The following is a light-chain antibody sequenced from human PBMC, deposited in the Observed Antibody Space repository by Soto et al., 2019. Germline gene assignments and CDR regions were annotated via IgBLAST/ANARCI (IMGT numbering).Light chain of an antibody. CDR3: SSYTTTNTPYV. Sequence: QSVLTQPPSVSGTPGQRVAIPCSGSSSNIGSNTVNWYQQLPRMAPKLLIYYNNERPSGVPDRFSGSKSGTSASLAISGLQSEDEADYYCSSYTTTNTPYVFGSGTKVTVL. CDR2: YNN. J-gene: IGLJ1*01. CDR1: SSNIGSNT. V-gene: IGLV1-44*01.